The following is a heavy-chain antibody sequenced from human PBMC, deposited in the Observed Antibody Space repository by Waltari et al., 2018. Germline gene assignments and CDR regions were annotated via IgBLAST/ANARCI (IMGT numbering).Heavy chain of an antibody. J-gene: IGHJ4*02. Sequence: QVQLVQSGAEVKKPGSSVKVSCKASGGTFSSYAISWVRQAPGQGLECMGRIIPSFGTANYAQKFQGRVTIAADKSTSTAYMELSSLRSEDTAVYYCARDENYYDSSGYYHFWGQGTLVTVSS. CDR1: GGTFSSYA. D-gene: IGHD3-22*01. CDR2: IIPSFGTA. V-gene: IGHV1-69*08. CDR3: ARDENYYDSSGYYHF.